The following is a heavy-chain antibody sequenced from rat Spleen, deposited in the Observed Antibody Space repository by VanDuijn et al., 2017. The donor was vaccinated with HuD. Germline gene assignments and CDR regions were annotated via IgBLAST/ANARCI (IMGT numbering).Heavy chain of an antibody. J-gene: IGHJ1*01. V-gene: IGHV5-29*01. Sequence: EVQLVESDGGLVQPGRSLKLSCATSGFTFSDYYMAWVRLAPTKGLDWVATISYDGSTTYYRDSVKGRFTISRDDGKSTLYLEMDSLRSEDMATYYCVRQGYLRDWYFDFWGPGTMVTVSS. CDR2: ISYDGSTT. CDR1: GFTFSDYY. CDR3: VRQGYLRDWYFDF. D-gene: IGHD2-5*01.